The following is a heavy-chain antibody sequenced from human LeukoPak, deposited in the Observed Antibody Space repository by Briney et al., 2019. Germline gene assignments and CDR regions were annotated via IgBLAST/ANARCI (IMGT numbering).Heavy chain of an antibody. V-gene: IGHV3-23*01. CDR1: GFTFSGYA. J-gene: IGHJ4*02. D-gene: IGHD5-12*01. Sequence: PGGSLRLSCAASGFTFSGYAVSWVRQAPGKGLEWVSAISGSGGSTYYADSVKGRFTISRDNSKNTLYLQMNSLRAEDTAVYYCAKVYSGYDSGFDYWGQGTLVTVSS. CDR3: AKVYSGYDSGFDY. CDR2: ISGSGGST.